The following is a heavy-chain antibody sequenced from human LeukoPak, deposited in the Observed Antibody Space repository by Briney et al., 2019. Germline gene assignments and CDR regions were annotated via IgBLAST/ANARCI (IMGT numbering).Heavy chain of an antibody. CDR1: GYTFTGYY. J-gene: IGHJ4*02. D-gene: IGHD3-22*01. Sequence: GAPVKVSCKASGYTFTGYYMHWVRQAPGQGLEWMGRINPNSGGTNYAQKFQGRVTMTRDTSISTAYMELSRLRSDDTAVYYCARDRYDSSGYYYSFDYWGQGTLVTVSS. V-gene: IGHV1-2*06. CDR3: ARDRYDSSGYYYSFDY. CDR2: INPNSGGT.